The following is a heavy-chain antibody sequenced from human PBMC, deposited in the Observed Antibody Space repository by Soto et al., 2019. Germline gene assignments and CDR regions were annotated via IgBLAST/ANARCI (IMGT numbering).Heavy chain of an antibody. CDR3: AKDFSFLGYGEVFDY. J-gene: IGHJ4*02. CDR2: ISYDGSNK. D-gene: IGHD4-17*01. CDR1: GFTLNSYC. Sequence: GGAPRISFAASGFTLNSYCMHWGRPAPGKGLEWVAVISYDGSNKYYADSVKGRFTISRDNSKNTLYLQMNSLRAEDTAVYYCAKDFSFLGYGEVFDYWGQGTLVTVSS. V-gene: IGHV3-30*18.